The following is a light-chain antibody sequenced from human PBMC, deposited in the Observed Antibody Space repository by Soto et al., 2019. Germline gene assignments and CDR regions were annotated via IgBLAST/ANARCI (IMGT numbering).Light chain of an antibody. J-gene: IGKJ4*01. CDR2: VAS. CDR3: QQSSSTPQT. Sequence: DIQMTQSPSSLSASVGDRVTITCRASQSISSSLSWYQQKPGKAPKLLINVASTLQSGVPSRFSGSGSGTDFTLAISSLQPEDCATYYCQQSSSTPQTFGGGTRVEIK. V-gene: IGKV1-39*01. CDR1: QSISSS.